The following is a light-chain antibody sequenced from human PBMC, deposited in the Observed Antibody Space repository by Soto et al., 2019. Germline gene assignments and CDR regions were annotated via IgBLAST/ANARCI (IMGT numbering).Light chain of an antibody. CDR2: GAS. J-gene: IGKJ1*01. CDR3: QQDKMRPQT. Sequence: MGITQSPLSLTGTQEGRATLSCGASQSVSSNLAWYQQKPGQAPRLLIYGASTSSTGIPARFSGSGSGTEFNLTICSLGSEDFAVYYCQQDKMRPQTFGQGTKVDIK. V-gene: IGKV3-15*01. CDR1: QSVSSN.